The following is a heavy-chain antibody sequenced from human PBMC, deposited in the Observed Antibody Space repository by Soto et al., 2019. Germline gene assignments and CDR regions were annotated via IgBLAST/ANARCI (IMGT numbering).Heavy chain of an antibody. CDR2: INPSGGST. D-gene: IGHD5-12*01. V-gene: IGHV1-46*01. Sequence: GASVKVSCKASGYTFTSYYMHWVRQAPGQGLEWMGIINPSGGSTSYAQKFQGRVTMTRDTSTSTVYMELSSLRSEDTAVYYCARDLSAWMRVATTSYAYWGQGSLVTGSS. J-gene: IGHJ4*02. CDR1: GYTFTSYY. CDR3: ARDLSAWMRVATTSYAY.